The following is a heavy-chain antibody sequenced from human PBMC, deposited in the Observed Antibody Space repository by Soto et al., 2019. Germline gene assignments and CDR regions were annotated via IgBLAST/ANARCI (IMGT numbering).Heavy chain of an antibody. CDR3: ARRKWELYFDY. Sequence: QVQLQESGPGLVKPSETLSLTCTVSGGSVSSGSYYWSWIRQPPGKGLEWIGYIYYIGSTNYNLSLKSRVTISVDTSKNQFSLKLSSVTAADTAVYYCARRKWELYFDYWGQGTLVTVSS. CDR1: GGSVSSGSYY. CDR2: IYYIGST. D-gene: IGHD1-26*01. J-gene: IGHJ4*02. V-gene: IGHV4-61*01.